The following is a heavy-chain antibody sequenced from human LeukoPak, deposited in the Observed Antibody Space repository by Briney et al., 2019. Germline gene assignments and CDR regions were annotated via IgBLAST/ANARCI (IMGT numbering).Heavy chain of an antibody. D-gene: IGHD5-24*01. Sequence: GGSLRLSCAASGFTFSSYWMSWVRQAPGKGLEWVANIKQDGSEKYYVDSVKGRFTISRDNAKNSLYLQMNSLRAEDTAVYYCARDYVRWLQSRYYFDYWGQGTLVTVSS. CDR1: GFTFSSYW. CDR2: IKQDGSEK. CDR3: ARDYVRWLQSRYYFDY. V-gene: IGHV3-7*01. J-gene: IGHJ4*02.